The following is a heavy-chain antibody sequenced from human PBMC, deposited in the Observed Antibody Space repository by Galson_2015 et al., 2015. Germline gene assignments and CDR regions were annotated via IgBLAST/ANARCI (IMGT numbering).Heavy chain of an antibody. V-gene: IGHV2-70*11. CDR2: IDWEDDK. CDR1: GFSLSTSGMC. CDR3: ARTVAGNLRDAFDI. J-gene: IGHJ3*02. Sequence: PALVKPTQTLTLTCTFSGFSLSTSGMCVGWIRQPPGKALEWLARIDWEDDKYYSTSLKTRLTISKDTSKNQVVLTMTNMDPVDTATYHCARTVAGNLRDAFDIWGQGTMVTVSS. D-gene: IGHD6-19*01.